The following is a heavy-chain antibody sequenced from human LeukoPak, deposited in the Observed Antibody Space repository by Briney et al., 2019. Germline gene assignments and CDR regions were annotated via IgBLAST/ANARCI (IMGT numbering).Heavy chain of an antibody. Sequence: SETLSLTCTVSGGSISSYYWSWIRQPPGKGLEWIGYIYYSGSTNYNPSLKGRVTISVDTSKNQFSLKLSSVTAADTAVYYRASSSGGSSKYGYWGQGTLVTVSS. CDR1: GGSISSYY. V-gene: IGHV4-59*01. D-gene: IGHD2-15*01. J-gene: IGHJ4*02. CDR3: ASSSGGSSKYGY. CDR2: IYYSGST.